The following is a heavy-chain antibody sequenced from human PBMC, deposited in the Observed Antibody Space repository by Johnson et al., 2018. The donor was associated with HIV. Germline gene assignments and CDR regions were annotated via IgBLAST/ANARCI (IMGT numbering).Heavy chain of an antibody. V-gene: IGHV3-30*02. CDR3: AKDPHNPIVSSSWFPFGGAFDI. D-gene: IGHD6-13*01. J-gene: IGHJ3*02. CDR1: GFTFSSYG. CDR2: IRYDGSNK. Sequence: QVQLVESGGGVVQPGGSLRLSCAASGFTFSSYGMHWVRQAPGKGLEWVAFIRYDGSNKYYADSVKGRFTISSDNSKNTLYLQMNSLRAEDTAVYYCAKDPHNPIVSSSWFPFGGAFDIWGQGTMVTVSS.